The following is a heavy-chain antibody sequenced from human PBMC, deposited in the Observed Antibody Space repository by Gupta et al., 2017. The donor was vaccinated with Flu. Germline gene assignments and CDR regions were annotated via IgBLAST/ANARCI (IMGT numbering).Heavy chain of an antibody. V-gene: IGHV3-30-3*01. CDR1: SNYA. CDR2: ISYDGSNK. CDR3: ARGAMVGATGGFDI. J-gene: IGHJ3*02. Sequence: SNYAMHWVRQAPGKGLEWVAVISYDGSNKYHADSVEGRFTISRDSSKNTLHLQMNSLRAEDTAVYYCARGAMVGATGGFDIWGLGTKVTVSS. D-gene: IGHD1-26*01.